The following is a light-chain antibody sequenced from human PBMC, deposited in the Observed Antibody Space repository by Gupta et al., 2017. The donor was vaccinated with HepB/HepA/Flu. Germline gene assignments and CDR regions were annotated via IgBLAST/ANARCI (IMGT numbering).Light chain of an antibody. CDR3: NSRDSNNKLSVV. CDR1: SLRNYF. J-gene: IGLJ2*01. V-gene: IGLV3-19*01. Sequence: SSELTQDPAVSVALGQTVKITCQGDSLRNYFANWYQQKPGQAPVLVIYAKNNRPSGIPDRFSGSSSGNTASLTITGAQAEDEADYYCNSRDSNNKLSVVFGGGTSLTVL. CDR2: AKN.